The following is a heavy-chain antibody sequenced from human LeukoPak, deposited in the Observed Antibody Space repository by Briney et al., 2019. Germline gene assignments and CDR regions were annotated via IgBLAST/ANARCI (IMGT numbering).Heavy chain of an antibody. J-gene: IGHJ3*02. CDR3: ARFFAPDAFDI. Sequence: GGSLRLSCAASGFTFSSYEMNWVRQAPGKGLEWVSYISSSGSTIYYADSVKGRFTISRDNAKNSLYLQMNSLRAEDTAVYYCARFFAPDAFDIWGQGTMVTVSS. CDR1: GFTFSSYE. D-gene: IGHD3-3*01. CDR2: ISSSGSTI. V-gene: IGHV3-48*03.